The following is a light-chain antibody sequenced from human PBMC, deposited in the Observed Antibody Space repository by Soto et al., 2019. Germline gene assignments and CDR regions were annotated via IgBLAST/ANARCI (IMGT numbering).Light chain of an antibody. V-gene: IGKV1-39*01. CDR1: QSISGY. CDR2: AAS. J-gene: IGKJ2*01. CDR3: QQSYTTPYT. Sequence: IQMTQSPSSLSASVGDRVTISCRASQSISGYLNWYQQKPGKAPKLLLYAASSLQSGVPSRFSGSGSGTDFSLTISSLQPEDFAIYYCQQSYTTPYTFGQGSKVEI.